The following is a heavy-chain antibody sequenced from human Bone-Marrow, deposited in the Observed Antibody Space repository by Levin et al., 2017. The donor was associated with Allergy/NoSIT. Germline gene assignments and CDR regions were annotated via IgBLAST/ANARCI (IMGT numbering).Heavy chain of an antibody. CDR3: AKDNLRYLDY. Sequence: GGSLRLSCAASGFTFSGFAMTWVRQAPGKGLEWVSSIRGNGGSTYYADSVKGRFTISRDNSKNTLYLQMNSLRAEDTAVYYCAKDNLRYLDYWGQGTLVTVSS. CDR1: GFTFSGFA. J-gene: IGHJ4*02. V-gene: IGHV3-23*01. D-gene: IGHD4-17*01. CDR2: IRGNGGST.